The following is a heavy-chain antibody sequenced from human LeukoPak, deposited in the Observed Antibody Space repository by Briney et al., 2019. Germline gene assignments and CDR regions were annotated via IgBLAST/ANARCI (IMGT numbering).Heavy chain of an antibody. D-gene: IGHD3-10*01. J-gene: IGHJ4*02. CDR1: GYTFTSYG. CDR3: ARLDYYGSGSYYNVGNDY. CDR2: ISAYNGNT. Sequence: ASVKVSCKASGYTFTSYGISWVRQAPGQGLEWMGWISAYNGNTNYAQKLQGRVTMTIDTSTSTAYMELRSLRSDDTAVYYCARLDYYGSGSYYNVGNDYWGQGTLVTVSS. V-gene: IGHV1-18*01.